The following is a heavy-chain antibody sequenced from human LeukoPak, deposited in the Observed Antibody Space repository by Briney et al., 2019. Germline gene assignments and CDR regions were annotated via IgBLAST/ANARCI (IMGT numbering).Heavy chain of an antibody. J-gene: IGHJ4*02. CDR2: INHSGST. D-gene: IGHD1-26*01. V-gene: IGHV4-34*01. CDR1: GGSFSDYY. Sequence: PSETLSLTCAVYGGSFSDYYWSWIRQPPGMGLEWIGEINHSGSTNYNPSLKSRVTISVDTSKNQFSLKLTSVTAADTAVYYCARSPYLRTYGYGPWELPVSCFDYWGQGTLVTVSS. CDR3: ARSPYLRTYGYGPWELPVSCFDY.